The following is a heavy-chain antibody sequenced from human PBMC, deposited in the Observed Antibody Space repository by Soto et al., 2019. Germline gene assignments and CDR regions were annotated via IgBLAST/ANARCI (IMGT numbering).Heavy chain of an antibody. Sequence: QVQLVQSGAEVKKPGSSVKVSCKASGGTFSSYTISWVRQAPGQGLEWMGRIIPILGIANYAQKFQGRVTITADKSTSTAYMELSSLRSEDTAVYYCAGQGYSGYDLLFGAFDIWGQGTMVTVSS. V-gene: IGHV1-69*02. D-gene: IGHD5-12*01. CDR1: GGTFSSYT. CDR3: AGQGYSGYDLLFGAFDI. CDR2: IIPILGIA. J-gene: IGHJ3*02.